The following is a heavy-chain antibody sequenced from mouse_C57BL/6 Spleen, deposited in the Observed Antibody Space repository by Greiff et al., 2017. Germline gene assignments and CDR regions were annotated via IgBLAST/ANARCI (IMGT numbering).Heavy chain of an antibody. CDR3: ARSGVYYYGSSPAWFAY. CDR1: GFTFSSYA. D-gene: IGHD1-1*01. CDR2: ISDGGSYT. Sequence: EVKLMESGGGLVKPGGSLKLSCAASGFTFSSYAMSWVRQTPEKRLEWVATISDGGSYTYYPDNVKGRFTISRDNAKNNLYLQMSHLKSEDTAMYYCARSGVYYYGSSPAWFAYWGQGTLVTVSA. V-gene: IGHV5-4*03. J-gene: IGHJ3*01.